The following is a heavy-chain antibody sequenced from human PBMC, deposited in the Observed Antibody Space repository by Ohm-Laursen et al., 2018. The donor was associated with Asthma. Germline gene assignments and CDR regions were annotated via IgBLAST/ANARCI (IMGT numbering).Heavy chain of an antibody. D-gene: IGHD3-3*01. J-gene: IGHJ6*02. CDR2: ISYDGSNK. Sequence: SLRLSCAASGFTFSSYGMHWVRQAPGKGLEWVAVISYDGSNKYYADSVKGRFTISRDNSKNTLYLQMNSLRAEDTAVYYCARGFGVVTINNYYYGMDVWGQGTTVTVSS. CDR1: GFTFSSYG. V-gene: IGHV3-33*05. CDR3: ARGFGVVTINNYYYGMDV.